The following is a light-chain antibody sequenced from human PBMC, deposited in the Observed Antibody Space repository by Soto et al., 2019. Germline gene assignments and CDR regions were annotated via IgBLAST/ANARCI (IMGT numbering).Light chain of an antibody. CDR1: QDINIW. V-gene: IGKV1-5*03. J-gene: IGKJ2*01. CDR2: KAS. CDR3: QQYSSDSNT. Sequence: DIQMTQSPSTLSASVGDRVTITCRASQDINIWLAWYQQKPGKAPKLLIYKASTLERGVPSRFIGSGSGTDFTLASSSLQPYDFATYSCQQYSSDSNTFGQGTRLDIK.